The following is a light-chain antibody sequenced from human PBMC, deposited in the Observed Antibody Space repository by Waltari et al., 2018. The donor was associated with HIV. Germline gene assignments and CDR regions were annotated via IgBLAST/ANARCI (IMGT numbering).Light chain of an antibody. Sequence: DIRLTQTPSTLSAAVRDTATITCRSSQNIGTSLAWYQQKPGKAPTLLIYQASTLQNGVSSRFSGSGSGTEFTLTITSLQRDDFASYFCQQYETYYTFGQGSRLE. J-gene: IGKJ2*01. CDR1: QNIGTS. CDR3: QQYETYYT. CDR2: QAS. V-gene: IGKV1-5*03.